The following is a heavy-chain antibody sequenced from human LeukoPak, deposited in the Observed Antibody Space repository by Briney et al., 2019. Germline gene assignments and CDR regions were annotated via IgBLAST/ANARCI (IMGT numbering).Heavy chain of an antibody. D-gene: IGHD7-27*01. Sequence: SETLSLTCFVSGGSISSHYWTWIRQPPGKGLECIGDIFYTGSTTYSPSLKSRATRSIETSKNQISLKLRSVTAADTAVYFCARVNWGGFDIWGQGTLATVSS. CDR1: GGSISSHY. J-gene: IGHJ3*02. V-gene: IGHV4-59*11. CDR3: ARVNWGGFDI. CDR2: IFYTGST.